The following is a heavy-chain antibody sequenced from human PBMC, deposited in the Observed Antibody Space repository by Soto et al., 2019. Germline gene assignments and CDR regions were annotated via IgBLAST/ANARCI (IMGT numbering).Heavy chain of an antibody. CDR3: ARDPIDDYGSGSSYFDY. Sequence: SVKVSCKASGGTFSSYTISWVRQAPGQGLEWMGRIIPILGIANYAQKFQGRVTITADKSTSTAYMELSSLRSEDTAVYYCARDPIDDYGSGSSYFDYWGQGTLVTVSS. CDR2: IIPILGIA. D-gene: IGHD3-10*01. CDR1: GGTFSSYT. V-gene: IGHV1-69*04. J-gene: IGHJ4*02.